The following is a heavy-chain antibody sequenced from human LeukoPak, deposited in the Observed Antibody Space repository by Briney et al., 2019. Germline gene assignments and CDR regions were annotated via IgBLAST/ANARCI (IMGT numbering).Heavy chain of an antibody. CDR3: ARRKTSAFDY. Sequence: SETLSLTCTVSGGSINSNYWSWMRQPPGRGLEWIGYIFYDGTPNYNPSLKSRVTISVDTSKNQFSLKLSSVTAADTAVYYCARRKTSAFDYWGQGTLVTVSS. J-gene: IGHJ4*02. CDR2: IFYDGTP. V-gene: IGHV4-59*12. CDR1: GGSINSNY. D-gene: IGHD1-14*01.